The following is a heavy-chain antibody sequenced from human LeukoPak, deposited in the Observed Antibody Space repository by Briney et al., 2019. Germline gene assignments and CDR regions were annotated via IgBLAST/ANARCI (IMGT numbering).Heavy chain of an antibody. CDR1: GFTFSDYY. D-gene: IGHD3-16*01. V-gene: IGHV3-11*01. J-gene: IGHJ4*02. Sequence: GGSLRLSCAASGFTFSDYYMGWIRQAPGKGLEWVSYISSSGSTIYYADSVKGRFTISRDNAKNSLYLQMNSLRAEDTAVYYCARLIPGGLYYFDYWGQGTLVTVSS. CDR2: ISSSGSTI. CDR3: ARLIPGGLYYFDY.